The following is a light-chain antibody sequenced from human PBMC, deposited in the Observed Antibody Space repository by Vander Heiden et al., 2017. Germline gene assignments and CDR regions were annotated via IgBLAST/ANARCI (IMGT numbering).Light chain of an antibody. Sequence: QSALTQPASVSGSPGQSFTISCTGTSSDVGGYNYVSWYQQHPGKAPKLMIYDVINRPSGVSNRFSGSKSGNTASLTISGLQAEDEADYYCSSYTSSSTRVFGTGTKVTVL. V-gene: IGLV2-14*01. CDR3: SSYTSSSTRV. CDR1: SSDVGGYNY. J-gene: IGLJ1*01. CDR2: DVI.